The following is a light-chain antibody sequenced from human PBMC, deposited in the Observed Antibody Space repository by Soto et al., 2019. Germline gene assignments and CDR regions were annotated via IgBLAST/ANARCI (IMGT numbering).Light chain of an antibody. Sequence: DIQMTQSPSTLSASVGDRVTITCRASQSISSWLAWYQQKPGKAPKLLIYDASSLESGVPSRFSGSGSGTEFTLTISSLQPDDFATYHCQQYNSDSGTFGQGTKVEIK. J-gene: IGKJ1*01. CDR1: QSISSW. V-gene: IGKV1-5*01. CDR3: QQYNSDSGT. CDR2: DAS.